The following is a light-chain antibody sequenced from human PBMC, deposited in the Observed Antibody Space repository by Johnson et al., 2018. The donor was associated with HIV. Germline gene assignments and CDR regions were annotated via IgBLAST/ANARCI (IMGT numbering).Light chain of an antibody. CDR1: SSNIGTNS. CDR2: ENN. CDR3: AVWDDSRNYV. Sequence: QSVLTQPPSVSAAPGQKVTISCSGSSSNIGTNSVSWYQQLPGTAPRLLIYENNKRPSGIPDRFSGSKSGTSASLAISGLQSEDEADYYCAVWDDSRNYVFGTGTKVTVL. V-gene: IGLV1-51*02. J-gene: IGLJ1*01.